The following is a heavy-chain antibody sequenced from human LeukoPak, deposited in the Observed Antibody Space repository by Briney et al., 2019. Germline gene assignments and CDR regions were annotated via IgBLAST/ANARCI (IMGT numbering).Heavy chain of an antibody. Sequence: ASVKVSCKASGYTFINHGISWVRQAPGQGLEWMWWINLNSGNTDYAQKLQGRVTVTTDTSTTTAYMELRSLRYDDTAVYYCAKGSSGWSLDYWGQGTLVTVSS. CDR3: AKGSSGWSLDY. CDR2: INLNSGNT. V-gene: IGHV1-18*01. J-gene: IGHJ4*02. CDR1: GYTFINHG. D-gene: IGHD6-19*01.